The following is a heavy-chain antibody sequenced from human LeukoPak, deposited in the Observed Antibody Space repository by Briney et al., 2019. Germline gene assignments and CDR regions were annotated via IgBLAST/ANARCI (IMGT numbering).Heavy chain of an antibody. CDR2: IYYSGST. D-gene: IGHD2-15*01. J-gene: IGHJ4*02. CDR3: ARETCSGGSCFQFDF. V-gene: IGHV4-59*01. Sequence: PSETLSLTCTVSGDSISNYYWSWIRQSPGKGLEWIGYIYYSGSTNYNPSLKSRVTISVDTPKNQFSLRLSSVTAADTAVYYCARETCSGGSCFQFDFWGQGTLVTVSS. CDR1: GDSISNYY.